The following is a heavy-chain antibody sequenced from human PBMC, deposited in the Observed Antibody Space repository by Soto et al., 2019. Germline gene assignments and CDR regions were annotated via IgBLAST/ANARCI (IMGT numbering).Heavy chain of an antibody. D-gene: IGHD1-26*01. Sequence: QVQLVESGGGVVQPGRSLRHSCAASGFTFSSYGMHWVRQAPGKGLEWVAVISYDGSNKYYADSVKGRFTISRDNSKNTLYLQMNSLRAEDTAVYYCAKDRPSGSRPYYYGMDVWGQGTTVTVSS. CDR1: GFTFSSYG. V-gene: IGHV3-30*18. J-gene: IGHJ6*02. CDR2: ISYDGSNK. CDR3: AKDRPSGSRPYYYGMDV.